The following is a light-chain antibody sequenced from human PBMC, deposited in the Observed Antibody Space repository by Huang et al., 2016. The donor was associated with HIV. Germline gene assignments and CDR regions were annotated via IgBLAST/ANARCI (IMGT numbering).Light chain of an antibody. Sequence: DIQMTQSPSSVSASPGVRVTLSCRANQDIGNFLAWYQHKPGGVPRLLIYGASTLQSGVPSRFSGRGSGTGFTLTITSFQPDDVATYYCQRYDSAPRAFGQGTKVEI. CDR3: QRYDSAPRA. CDR1: QDIGNF. J-gene: IGKJ1*01. V-gene: IGKV1-27*01. CDR2: GAS.